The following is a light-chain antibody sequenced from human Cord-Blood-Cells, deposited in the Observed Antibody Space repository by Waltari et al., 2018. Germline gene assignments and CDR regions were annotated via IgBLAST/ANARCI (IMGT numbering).Light chain of an antibody. CDR2: EGS. J-gene: IGLJ3*02. Sequence: QSALTQPASVSGSPGQSITISCTGTSSDVGSSNPVPWYQQYPGKAPKLMIYEGSKRPSGVSNRFSGSKSGNTASLTISGLQAEDEADYYCCSYAGSSTYWVFGGGTKLTVL. V-gene: IGLV2-23*01. CDR3: CSYAGSSTYWV. CDR1: SSDVGSSNP.